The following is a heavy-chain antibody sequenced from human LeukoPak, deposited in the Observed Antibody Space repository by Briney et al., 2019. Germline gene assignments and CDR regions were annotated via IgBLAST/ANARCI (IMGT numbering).Heavy chain of an antibody. CDR3: ARFSSSWYNNWFDP. CDR1: GYTFTSYD. Sequence: ASVKVSCKASGYTFTSYDINWVRQATGQGLEWMGWMNPNSGNTGHAQKFQGRVTMTRNTSISTAYMELSSLRSEDTAVYYCARFSSSWYNNWFDPWGQGTLVTVSS. J-gene: IGHJ5*02. CDR2: MNPNSGNT. V-gene: IGHV1-8*01. D-gene: IGHD6-13*01.